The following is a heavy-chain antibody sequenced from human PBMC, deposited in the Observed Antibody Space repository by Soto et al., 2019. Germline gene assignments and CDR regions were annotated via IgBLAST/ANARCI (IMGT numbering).Heavy chain of an antibody. Sequence: GESLKISCEGSGYSFTTYWIAWVRQMPGKGLEWKGIVYPGDSDTRYSPSFQGQVTISADKSITTAYLQWSSLKALDTAVYYCARLNRPEAGFVNYMDVWGKGTTVTVSS. CDR2: VYPGDSDT. J-gene: IGHJ6*03. CDR3: ARLNRPEAGFVNYMDV. CDR1: GYSFTTYW. D-gene: IGHD3-3*01. V-gene: IGHV5-51*01.